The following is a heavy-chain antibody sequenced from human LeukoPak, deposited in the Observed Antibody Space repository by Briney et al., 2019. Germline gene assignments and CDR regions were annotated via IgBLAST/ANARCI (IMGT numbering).Heavy chain of an antibody. V-gene: IGHV4-4*07. CDR2: LYPGVST. CDR1: GGPIYSYY. Sequence: SETLSLTCTVSGGPIYSYYWSWIRQTAGKGLEWIGRLYPGVSTNYNPSLKSRVTMSADTSKNQFALNLSAVTAADTAVYYCARLNFYDSTGYSPGHYMDVWGKGTTVTVSS. CDR3: ARLNFYDSTGYSPGHYMDV. D-gene: IGHD3-22*01. J-gene: IGHJ6*03.